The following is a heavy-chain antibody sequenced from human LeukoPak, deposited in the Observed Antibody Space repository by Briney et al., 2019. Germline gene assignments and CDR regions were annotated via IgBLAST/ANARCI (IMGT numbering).Heavy chain of an antibody. CDR3: ARAHRYYDFWSGYYNYYYYYGMDV. J-gene: IGHJ6*02. D-gene: IGHD3-3*01. CDR2: FDPEDGET. Sequence: ASVKVSCKVSGYTLTELSMHWVRQAPGKGLEWMGGFDPEDGETIYAQKFQGRVTMTEDTSTDTAYMELGSLRSEDTAVYYCARAHRYYDFWSGYYNYYYYYGMDVWGQGTTVTVSS. CDR1: GYTLTELS. V-gene: IGHV1-24*01.